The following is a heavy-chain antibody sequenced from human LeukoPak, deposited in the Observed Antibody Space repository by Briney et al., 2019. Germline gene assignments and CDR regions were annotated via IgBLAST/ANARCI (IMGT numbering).Heavy chain of an antibody. D-gene: IGHD6-13*01. V-gene: IGHV1-2*02. CDR2: INPNSGGT. Sequence: GASMKVSCKASGYSFTGYYMHWVRQAPGQGLEWMGCINPNSGGTDYAQKLQGRVTMTTDTSTSTAYMELRSLRSDDTAVYYCARDRAAADTKFDYWGQGTLVTVSS. J-gene: IGHJ4*02. CDR3: ARDRAAADTKFDY. CDR1: GYSFTGYY.